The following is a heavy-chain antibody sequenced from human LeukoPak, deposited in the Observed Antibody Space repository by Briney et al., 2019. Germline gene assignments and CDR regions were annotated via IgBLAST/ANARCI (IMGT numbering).Heavy chain of an antibody. CDR1: GFTFSGSA. V-gene: IGHV3-73*01. J-gene: IGHJ4*02. D-gene: IGHD6-19*01. Sequence: GGSLRLSCAASGFTFSGSAVHWVRQASGKGLEWVRHIRSKADSHATAYAASVPDRFTISRDDSNNTAYLHMNSLKIEDAAVYVCSRHLYSSAWYEENWGQGTLVTVSS. CDR2: IRSKADSHAT. CDR3: SRHLYSSAWYEEN.